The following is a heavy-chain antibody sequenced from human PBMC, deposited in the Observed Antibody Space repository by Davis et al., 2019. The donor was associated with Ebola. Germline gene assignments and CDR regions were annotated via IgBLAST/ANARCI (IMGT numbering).Heavy chain of an antibody. J-gene: IGHJ4*02. CDR1: GGTFSSYT. CDR2: VIPVFGTT. D-gene: IGHD4-17*01. V-gene: IGHV1-69*13. Sequence: SVKVSCKASGGTFSSYTITWVRQAPGQGLEWMGWVIPVFGTTNYAQKFQGRVTITADESTSTAYMELSSLRSVTAADTAVYYCARGVYGAFFDSWGQGALVTVSS. CDR3: ARGVYGAFFDS.